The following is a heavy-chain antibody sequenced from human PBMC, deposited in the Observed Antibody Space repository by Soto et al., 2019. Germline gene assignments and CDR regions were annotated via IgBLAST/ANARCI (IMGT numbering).Heavy chain of an antibody. CDR1: GFTFSNYA. CDR3: ASVAVAGGYLYFDL. V-gene: IGHV3-23*01. CDR2: ISGGGERT. J-gene: IGHJ2*01. D-gene: IGHD6-19*01. Sequence: EVQLLESGGGLVQPGGSLRLSCVASGFTFSNYATTWVRQAPGKGLAWVSTISGGGERTYYADSVRGRFTISRDNSKNTLYVQMDGLSAEDTAVYYCASVAVAGGYLYFDLWGRGTLVTVSS.